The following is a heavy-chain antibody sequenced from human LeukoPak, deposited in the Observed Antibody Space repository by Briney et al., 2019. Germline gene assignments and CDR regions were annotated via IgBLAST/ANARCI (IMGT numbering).Heavy chain of an antibody. CDR3: ARDSHSLRWYL. J-gene: IGHJ2*01. CDR1: GGSFSDHY. Sequence: PSETLSLTCSVSGGSFSDHYWSWLRQPPGKGLEWIGYISDSGSTSYSPSLKGRVTISMDTSKNQFSLNVISVTAADTAVYYCARDSHSLRWYLWSRGTLVTVSS. D-gene: IGHD3-10*01. V-gene: IGHV4-59*11. CDR2: ISDSGST.